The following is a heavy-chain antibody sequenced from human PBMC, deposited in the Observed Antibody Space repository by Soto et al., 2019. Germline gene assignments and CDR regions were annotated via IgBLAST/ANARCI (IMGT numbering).Heavy chain of an antibody. CDR2: MNPSSGKT. D-gene: IGHD6-19*01. CDR1: GYTFTGYD. Sequence: QVQLVQSGAEVKTPGASVKVSCKASGYTFTGYDINWVRQAPGQGLEWVGRMNPSSGKTDYAQNFEARVTMTRDTSISTAYLELGNLGYEDTAVFYCSTWGRDGWYAGFFWGQGTLVTVAS. V-gene: IGHV1-8*01. J-gene: IGHJ4*02. CDR3: STWGRDGWYAGFF.